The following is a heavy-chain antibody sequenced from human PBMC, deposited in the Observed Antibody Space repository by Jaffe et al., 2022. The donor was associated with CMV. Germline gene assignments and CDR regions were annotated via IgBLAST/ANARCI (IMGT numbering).Heavy chain of an antibody. Sequence: QVQLVQSGAEVKKPGASVKVSCKASGYTFTGYYLHWVRQAPGQGLEWMGWINPNTGGTSYAQNFRGRVTMTRDTSIDTAYMELSRLRSDDTAVYYCAKVAIATTSLFEHFDYWGQGTLVTVSS. V-gene: IGHV1-2*02. D-gene: IGHD1-1*01. CDR1: GYTFTGYY. CDR3: AKVAIATTSLFEHFDY. CDR2: INPNTGGT. J-gene: IGHJ4*02.